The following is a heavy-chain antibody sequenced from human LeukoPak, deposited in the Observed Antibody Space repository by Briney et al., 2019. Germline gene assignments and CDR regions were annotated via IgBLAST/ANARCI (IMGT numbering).Heavy chain of an antibody. Sequence: ASAKVSCKASGYTFTSYGISWVRQAPGQGLEWMGWISAHDGNTNYAQKLQGRVTMTTDTSTSTAYMELRSLRSDDTAVYYCARDGKFIPYDMDVWGQGTTVTVSS. D-gene: IGHD1-14*01. CDR1: GYTFTSYG. CDR3: ARDGKFIPYDMDV. J-gene: IGHJ6*02. V-gene: IGHV1-18*01. CDR2: ISAHDGNT.